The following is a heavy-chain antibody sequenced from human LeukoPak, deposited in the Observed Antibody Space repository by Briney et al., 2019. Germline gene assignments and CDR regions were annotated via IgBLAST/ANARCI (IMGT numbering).Heavy chain of an antibody. CDR2: IYTSGST. D-gene: IGHD3-22*01. CDR3: ARVNSSGYQNWFDP. CDR1: GGSISSGSYC. J-gene: IGHJ5*02. V-gene: IGHV4-61*02. Sequence: SETLSLTCTVSGGSISSGSYCWSWIRQPAGKGLEWIGRIYTSGSTNYNPSLKSRVTISVDTSKNQFSLKLSSVTAADTAVYYCARVNSSGYQNWFDPWGQGTLVTVSS.